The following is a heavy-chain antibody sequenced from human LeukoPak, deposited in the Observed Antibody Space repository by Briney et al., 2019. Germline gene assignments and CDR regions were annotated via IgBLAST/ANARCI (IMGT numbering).Heavy chain of an antibody. D-gene: IGHD6-13*01. CDR1: GFTFYDYT. V-gene: IGHV3-43*01. J-gene: IGHJ3*02. Sequence: GGSLRLSCAAPGFTFYDYTMYWVRHAPGKGLGRGSMISLDGSRIHYADSVKTRFTTSRDNSKNSLYLQMNILRTEDTALYYYVTGPRPCIWCDSFAILGQGTRVTVSS. CDR3: VTGPRPCIWCDSFAI. CDR2: ISLDGSRI.